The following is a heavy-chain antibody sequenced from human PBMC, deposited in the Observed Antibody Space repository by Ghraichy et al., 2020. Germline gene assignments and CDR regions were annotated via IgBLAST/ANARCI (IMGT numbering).Heavy chain of an antibody. V-gene: IGHV4-39*01. CDR2: IYYSGST. D-gene: IGHD5-18*01. CDR3: ARGKPTLPTAMVISVVDEGDRGYPKPFDY. CDR1: GGSISSSSYY. J-gene: IGHJ4*02. Sequence: SETLSLTCTVSGGSISSSSYYWGWIRQPPGKGLEWIGSIYYSGSTYYNPSLKSRVTISVDTSKNQFSLKLSSVTAADTAVYYCARGKPTLPTAMVISVVDEGDRGYPKPFDYWGQGTLVTVSS.